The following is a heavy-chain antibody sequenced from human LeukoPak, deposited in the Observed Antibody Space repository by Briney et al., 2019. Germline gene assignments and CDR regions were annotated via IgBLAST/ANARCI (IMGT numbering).Heavy chain of an antibody. J-gene: IGHJ4*02. CDR3: VSYDSSGYPDY. Sequence: SETLSLTCTVSGDSISSGSYYWAWIRQPPGKGLEWIGSIYYTGSTYYNPSLKSRVTISVDTSKNQFSLKLSSVTAADTAVYYCVSYDSSGYPDYWGQGTLVTVSS. V-gene: IGHV4-39*01. CDR1: GDSISSGSYY. CDR2: IYYTGST. D-gene: IGHD3-22*01.